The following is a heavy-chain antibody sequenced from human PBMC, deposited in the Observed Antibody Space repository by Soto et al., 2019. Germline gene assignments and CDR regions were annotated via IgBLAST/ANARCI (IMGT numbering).Heavy chain of an antibody. D-gene: IGHD4-17*01. V-gene: IGHV4-31*03. CDR3: AKTTTVSPYFDY. Sequence: SETLSLTCTVSGGSISNGGYYWSWIRQHPGKGLEWIGYIYYSGSTYYNPSLKSRVTISVDTSKNQFSLKLSSVTAADTAVYYCAKTTTVSPYFDYWGQGTLVTVSS. J-gene: IGHJ4*02. CDR2: IYYSGST. CDR1: GGSISNGGYY.